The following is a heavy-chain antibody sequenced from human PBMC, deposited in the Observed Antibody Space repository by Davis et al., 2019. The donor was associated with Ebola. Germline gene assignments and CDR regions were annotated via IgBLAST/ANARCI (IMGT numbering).Heavy chain of an antibody. CDR2: INHSGST. Sequence: PGGSLRLSCAVYGGSFSGYYWSWIRQPPGKGLEWIGEINHSGSTNYNPSLKSRVTISVDTSKNQFSLKLSSVTAADTAVYYCARAPGNSSGYYYYFDYWGQGTLVTVSS. D-gene: IGHD3-22*01. CDR1: GGSFSGYY. CDR3: ARAPGNSSGYYYYFDY. V-gene: IGHV4-34*01. J-gene: IGHJ4*02.